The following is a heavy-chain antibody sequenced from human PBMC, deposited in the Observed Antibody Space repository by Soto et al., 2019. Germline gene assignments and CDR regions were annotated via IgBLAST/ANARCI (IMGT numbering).Heavy chain of an antibody. CDR3: ASLHYDSSGYYSGAFGY. V-gene: IGHV1-24*01. D-gene: IGHD3-22*01. CDR2: FDPEDGET. CDR1: GYTLTELS. Sequence: ASVKVSCKVSGYTLTELSMHWVRQAPGKGLEWMGGFDPEDGETIYAQKFQGRVTMTEVTSTDTAYMELSSLRSEDTAVYYCASLHYDSSGYYSGAFGYWGQGTLVTVSS. J-gene: IGHJ4*02.